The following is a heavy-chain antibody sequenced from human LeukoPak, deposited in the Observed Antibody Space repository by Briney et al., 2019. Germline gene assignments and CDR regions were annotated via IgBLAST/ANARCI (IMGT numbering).Heavy chain of an antibody. CDR3: ARSSGTSPYDTISGGMDV. Sequence: GESLKISCKGSGYSFTSYWIGWVRQMPGKGLEWMGIIYPGDSDTRYSPSFQGQVTISADKSISTAYLQWSSLKASDTAMYYCARSSGTSPYDTISGGMDVWGQGTTVTVSS. J-gene: IGHJ6*02. V-gene: IGHV5-51*01. CDR1: GYSFTSYW. D-gene: IGHD3-3*01. CDR2: IYPGDSDT.